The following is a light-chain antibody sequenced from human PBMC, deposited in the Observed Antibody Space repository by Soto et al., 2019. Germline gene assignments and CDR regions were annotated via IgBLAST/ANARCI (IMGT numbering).Light chain of an antibody. CDR1: QSVNSK. CDR3: QHYGSPGT. CDR2: GAS. Sequence: EIVLTQSPATLSLSPGERATLSCRASQSVNSKLAWYQHKPGQAPRLLIYGASNRATGIPDRFSGSGSGKDFTPTISRLDPEFSAVYYCQHYGSPGTFGQGTKVDIK. J-gene: IGKJ1*01. V-gene: IGKV3-20*01.